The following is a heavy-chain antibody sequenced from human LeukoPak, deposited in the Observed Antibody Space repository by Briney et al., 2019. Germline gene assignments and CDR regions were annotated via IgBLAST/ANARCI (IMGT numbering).Heavy chain of an antibody. D-gene: IGHD3-10*01. V-gene: IGHV3-74*01. CDR3: ARAPYYGSGSYRHGIDV. CDR1: GFTFSSYW. J-gene: IGHJ6*02. Sequence: GGSLRLSCAASGFTFSSYWMNWVRQAPGKGLVWVSRINSDGSSTSYADSVKGRFTISRDNAKNTLYLQMNSLRAEDTAVYYCARAPYYGSGSYRHGIDVWGQGTTVTVSS. CDR2: INSDGSST.